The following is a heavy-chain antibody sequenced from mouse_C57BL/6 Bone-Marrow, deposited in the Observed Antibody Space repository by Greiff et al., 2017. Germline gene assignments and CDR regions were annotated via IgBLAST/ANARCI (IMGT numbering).Heavy chain of an antibody. CDR1: GFSLTSYG. CDR2: IWSGGST. V-gene: IGHV2-2*01. J-gene: IGHJ3*01. Sequence: QVQLQQSGPGLVQPSQSLSITCTVSGFSLTSYGVHWVRQSPGKGLEWLGVIWSGGSTDYNAAFISRLSISKDNSKSQVFFKMNSLQADDTAIYYCARRATVVPPWFAYWGQGTLVTVSA. D-gene: IGHD1-1*01. CDR3: ARRATVVPPWFAY.